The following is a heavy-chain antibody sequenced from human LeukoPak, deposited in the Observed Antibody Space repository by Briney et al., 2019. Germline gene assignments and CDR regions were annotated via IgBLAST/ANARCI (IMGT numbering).Heavy chain of an antibody. J-gene: IGHJ6*03. D-gene: IGHD2-8*02. Sequence: GGSLRLSCAASGFTFSSYAMNWVRQAPGKGLEWVSAISGSGNTVHYADSVQGRFTISGDNSKNTLYLQMKSLRAEDTAVYYCAKAGGYYYYFYMDVWGKGTTVTVSS. CDR2: ISGSGNTV. CDR1: GFTFSSYA. CDR3: AKAGGYYYYFYMDV. V-gene: IGHV3-23*01.